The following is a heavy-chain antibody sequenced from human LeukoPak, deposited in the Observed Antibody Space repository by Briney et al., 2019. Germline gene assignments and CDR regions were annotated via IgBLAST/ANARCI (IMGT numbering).Heavy chain of an antibody. V-gene: IGHV4-4*02. CDR2: IYHSGST. D-gene: IGHD6-19*01. CDR3: ARAQLWLWYFAL. Sequence: SGTLSLTCAGSGGSISSSNWWSWVRQPPGKGLEWIGEIYHSGSTNYNPSLKSRVTISVDRSKNQFSLKLSSVTAADTAVYYCARAQLWLWYFALWGRRTLVTVSS. CDR1: GGSISSSNW. J-gene: IGHJ2*01.